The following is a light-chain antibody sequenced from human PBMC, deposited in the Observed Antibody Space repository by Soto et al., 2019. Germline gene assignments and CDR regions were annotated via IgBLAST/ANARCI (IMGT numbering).Light chain of an antibody. Sequence: EIVMTQSPATLSVSPGKRATLSCRASQSVTSYLAWYQQKPGQPPRLLIYGTSTRATGIPARFSGSGSGTEFTLTISSLQSEDFAVYYCQQYNQWPLTFGGGTKVEIK. CDR3: QQYNQWPLT. CDR1: QSVTSY. CDR2: GTS. V-gene: IGKV3-15*01. J-gene: IGKJ4*01.